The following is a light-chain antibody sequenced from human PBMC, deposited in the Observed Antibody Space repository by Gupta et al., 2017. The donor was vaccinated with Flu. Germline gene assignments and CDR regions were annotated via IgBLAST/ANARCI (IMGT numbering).Light chain of an antibody. CDR1: ASDVGGYKY. Sequence: SALTQPASVSGSPGQSITISCTGTASDVGGYKYVSWYHQNPGRAPKLMIYDVCKRPSGVANRFSGSKSGNTASLTISGLQEEDEADYYCSSYTSSSNVVFGGGTKVTVL. V-gene: IGLV2-14*01. CDR2: DVC. CDR3: SSYTSSSNVV. J-gene: IGLJ2*01.